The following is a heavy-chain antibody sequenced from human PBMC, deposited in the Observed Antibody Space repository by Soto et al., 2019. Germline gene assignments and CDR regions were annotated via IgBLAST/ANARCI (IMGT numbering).Heavy chain of an antibody. CDR1: GYTFTSYG. V-gene: IGHV1-18*01. D-gene: IGHD3-10*01. CDR3: ARAGNRLLWFGESNWFDP. J-gene: IGHJ5*02. Sequence: QVQLVQSGAEVKKPGASVKVSCKASGYTFTSYGISWVRQAPGQALEWMGWISAYNGNTNYAQKLQGRVTMTTDTSTSTAYMELRSLRSDDTAVYYCARAGNRLLWFGESNWFDPWGQGTLVTVSS. CDR2: ISAYNGNT.